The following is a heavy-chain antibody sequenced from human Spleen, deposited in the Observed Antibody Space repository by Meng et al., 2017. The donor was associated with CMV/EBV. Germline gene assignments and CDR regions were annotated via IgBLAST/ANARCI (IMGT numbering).Heavy chain of an antibody. J-gene: IGHJ4*02. CDR2: ISGSGGST. CDR3: AKVGGYSYGLGY. V-gene: IGHV3-23*01. D-gene: IGHD5-18*01. CDR1: GFTLSSYA. Sequence: SCAASGFTLSSYAMSWVRQAPGKGLEWVSAISGSGGSTYYADSVKGRFTISRDNSKNTLYLQMNSLRAEDTAVYYCAKVGGYSYGLGYWGQGTLVPSPQ.